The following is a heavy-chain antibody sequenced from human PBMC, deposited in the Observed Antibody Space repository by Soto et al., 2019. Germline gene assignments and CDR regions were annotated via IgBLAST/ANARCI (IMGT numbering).Heavy chain of an antibody. CDR1: GFTFSSYS. CDR3: AREVRDTAVADFDY. V-gene: IGHV3-48*02. J-gene: IGHJ4*02. CDR2: ISSSISTM. D-gene: IGHD5-18*01. Sequence: EVQLVESGGGLVQPGGSLRLSCAASGFTFSSYSMKWVRQAPEKGLEWLSYISSSISTMHYADSVKGRFTISRDNAKNSLYLQINSLRDEDTAVYYCAREVRDTAVADFDYWGQGTLVTVSS.